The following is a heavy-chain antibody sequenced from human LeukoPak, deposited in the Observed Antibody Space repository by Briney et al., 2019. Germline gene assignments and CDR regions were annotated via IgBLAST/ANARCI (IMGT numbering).Heavy chain of an antibody. V-gene: IGHV4-59*11. D-gene: IGHD2/OR15-2a*01. J-gene: IGHJ6*04. CDR1: GGSISSHY. CDR3: ARDLFLGFALDV. CDR2: IYYSGST. Sequence: SETLSLTCTVSGGSISSHYWSWIRQPPGKGLEWIGYIYYSGSTNCNPSLKSRVTISVDTSKNQFSLKLSSVTAADTAVYYCARDLFLGFALDVWGKGTTVTVSS.